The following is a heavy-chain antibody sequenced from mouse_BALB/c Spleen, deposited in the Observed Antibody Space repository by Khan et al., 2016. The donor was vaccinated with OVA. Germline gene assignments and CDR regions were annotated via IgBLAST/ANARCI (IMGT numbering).Heavy chain of an antibody. CDR1: GYTFTYYV. D-gene: IGHD2-3*01. CDR3: GRRDGYYVYFDY. V-gene: IGHV1-81*01. J-gene: IGHJ2*01. Sequence: VELVESGPELVKPGASVKMSCKASGYTFTYYVITWVKQRTGQGLEWIGEIYPGSDNAYYNERFKGKATLTADKSSNTTHMQLSSLTSEDSAVYFCGRRDGYYVYFDYWGQGTTLTVSS. CDR2: IYPGSDNA.